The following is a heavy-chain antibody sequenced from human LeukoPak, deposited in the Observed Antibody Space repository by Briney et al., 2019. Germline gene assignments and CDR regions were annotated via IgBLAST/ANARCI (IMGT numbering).Heavy chain of an antibody. CDR1: GFTFNNYA. V-gene: IGHV3-23*01. J-gene: IGHJ4*02. CDR3: ANDFDH. Sequence: GGSLRLSCAASGFTFNNYAMSWVRQAPGKGLEWVSTISGSDDNTYYADSVKGRFTTSRDISKNTLYLQMNSLRADGTAVYYCANDFDHWGQGTLVTVSS. CDR2: ISGSDDNT.